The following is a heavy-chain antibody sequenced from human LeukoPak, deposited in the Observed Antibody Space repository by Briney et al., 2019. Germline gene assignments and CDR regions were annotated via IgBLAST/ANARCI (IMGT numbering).Heavy chain of an antibody. CDR3: ARERRARDFWSAYKGGNWFDP. Sequence: GASVKVSCKASGYTFTGYYMHWVRQAPGQGLEWMGWINPNTGGTNYAQKFQGRVTMTRDTSISTAYMELSRLRSDDTAVYYCARERRARDFWSAYKGGNWFDPWGQGTLVTVSS. V-gene: IGHV1-2*02. CDR2: INPNTGGT. D-gene: IGHD3-3*01. CDR1: GYTFTGYY. J-gene: IGHJ5*02.